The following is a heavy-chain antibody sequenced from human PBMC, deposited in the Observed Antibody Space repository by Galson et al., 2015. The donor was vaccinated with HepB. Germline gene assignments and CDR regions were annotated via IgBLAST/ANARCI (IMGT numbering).Heavy chain of an antibody. J-gene: IGHJ4*02. D-gene: IGHD3-9*01. Sequence: QSGAEVKKPGESLKISCKGSGYSFTSYWIGWVRQMPGKGLEWMGIIYPGDSDTRYSPSFQGQVTISADKSISTAYLQWSSLKASDTAMYYCARGSELRYFDWLPPDYWGQGTLVTVSS. V-gene: IGHV5-51*03. CDR2: IYPGDSDT. CDR3: ARGSELRYFDWLPPDY. CDR1: GYSFTSYW.